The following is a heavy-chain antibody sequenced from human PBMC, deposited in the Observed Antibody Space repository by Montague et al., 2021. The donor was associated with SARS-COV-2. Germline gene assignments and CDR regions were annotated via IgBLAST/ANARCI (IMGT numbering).Heavy chain of an antibody. V-gene: IGHV4-61*02. D-gene: IGHD3-16*01. Sequence: TLSLTCTVSGGSINSITYYWSWIRQPAGKGLEWIGRIDSGGYNNYNPSLKSRVTMSMDTSKNQFFLNFTSLTAADTAVYYCAGVLGKVIDSWGPGTLVTVSS. J-gene: IGHJ5*01. CDR3: AGVLGKVIDS. CDR2: IDSGGYN. CDR1: GGSINSITYY.